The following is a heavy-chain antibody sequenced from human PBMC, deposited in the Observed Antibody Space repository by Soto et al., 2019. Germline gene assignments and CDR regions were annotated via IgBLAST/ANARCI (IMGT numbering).Heavy chain of an antibody. J-gene: IGHJ6*03. V-gene: IGHV3-21*02. CDR3: VRDLGRYFRSGYMDL. D-gene: IGHD3-9*01. CDR2: INEDSTYI. Sequence: EVQLVESGGGQVKPGGSLRLSCTASGFAFNTYSMNWVRQAPGKGLEWVSSINEDSTYIYYADSLRGRITISRDNAKDSLFLQMNSLRPDDTAVYYCVRDLGRYFRSGYMDLWGDGATVTVSS. CDR1: GFAFNTYS.